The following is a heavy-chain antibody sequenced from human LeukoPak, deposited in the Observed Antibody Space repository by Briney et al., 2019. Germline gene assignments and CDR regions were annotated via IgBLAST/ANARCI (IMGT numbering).Heavy chain of an antibody. CDR3: AKDDGDSSALDL. J-gene: IGHJ3*01. CDR1: GFTFDDYA. V-gene: IGHV3-43*02. Sequence: GGSLGLPCAVSGFTFDDYAMHCGRGAPGRGLEWVSVVTGGGYTYNAACVKGRFNPSKENRKESRFLQMNSLRTEDTAFYYSAKDDGDSSALDLSGQGTLVTVSS. CDR2: VTGGGYT. D-gene: IGHD2-21*02.